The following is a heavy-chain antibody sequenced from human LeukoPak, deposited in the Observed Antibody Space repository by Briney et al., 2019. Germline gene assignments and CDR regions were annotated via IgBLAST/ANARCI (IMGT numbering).Heavy chain of an antibody. V-gene: IGHV3-30*03. Sequence: PGGSLRLSCAASGFTFRSYAMHWVRQAPGKGLEWLTLISSDGSDKYYADSVKGRFTISRDSSKNTLSLQVNSLRAEDTAVYYCARDLGNRWIDYYYGMDVWGQGTTVTVSS. CDR1: GFTFRSYA. CDR2: ISSDGSDK. J-gene: IGHJ6*02. CDR3: ARDLGNRWIDYYYGMDV. D-gene: IGHD5-12*01.